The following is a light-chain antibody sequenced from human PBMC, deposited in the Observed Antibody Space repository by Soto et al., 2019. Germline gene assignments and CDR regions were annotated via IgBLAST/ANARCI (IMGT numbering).Light chain of an antibody. V-gene: IGKV3-15*01. CDR2: GGS. CDR1: ESIRSD. J-gene: IGKJ5*01. Sequence: EIVMTQSPDILSVPPGDRATLPCRASESIRSDLAWYQQKPGQAPRLLIFGGSIRAADIPARFSGSGSGTEFTLTIGTLQSEDFAIYYCQQYHDWPTITFGQGTRLETK. CDR3: QQYHDWPTIT.